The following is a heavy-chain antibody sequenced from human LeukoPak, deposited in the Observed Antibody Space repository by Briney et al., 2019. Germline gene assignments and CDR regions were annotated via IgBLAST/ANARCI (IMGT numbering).Heavy chain of an antibody. V-gene: IGHV3-11*04. CDR2: SSSSGSTI. CDR1: GFNFRDYY. CDR3: ARDRYDILTGPTYYFDY. J-gene: IGHJ4*02. D-gene: IGHD3-9*01. Sequence: GGSLRLSCVASGFNFRDYYMGWIRQAPGKGLEWVSYSSSSGSTIYYAASVKGRFTISRDNAKNSLYLQMNSLRAEDTAVYYCARDRYDILTGPTYYFDYWGQGTLVTVSS.